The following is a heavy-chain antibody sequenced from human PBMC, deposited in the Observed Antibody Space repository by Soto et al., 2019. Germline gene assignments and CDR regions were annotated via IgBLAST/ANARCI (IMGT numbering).Heavy chain of an antibody. CDR1: GFSLSTSGVG. CDR3: AHKGGRGAGMDV. J-gene: IGHJ6*02. D-gene: IGHD2-15*01. Sequence: QITLKESGPTLVKPTQTLTLTCTFSGFSLSTSGVGVGWIRQPPGKVLDWLALIYWDDDKRYSPSLKTRLTITKDTSKNQVVLTMTNMDPVDTATYYCAHKGGRGAGMDVWGQGTTVTVSS. V-gene: IGHV2-5*02. CDR2: IYWDDDK.